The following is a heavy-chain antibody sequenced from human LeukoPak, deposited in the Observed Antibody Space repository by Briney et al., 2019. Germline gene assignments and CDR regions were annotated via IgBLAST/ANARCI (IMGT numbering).Heavy chain of an antibody. J-gene: IGHJ4*02. D-gene: IGHD3-22*01. CDR1: GASISSDY. V-gene: IGHV4-59*12. Sequence: SETLSLTCTVSGASISSDYWNWIRQPPGKGLEWIGYIHYTGTTNYNPSLKSRVTISVDTSKNQFSLKLSSVTAADTAVYYCARERMGNYYDSSGPVDYWGQGTLVTVSS. CDR3: ARERMGNYYDSSGPVDY. CDR2: IHYTGTT.